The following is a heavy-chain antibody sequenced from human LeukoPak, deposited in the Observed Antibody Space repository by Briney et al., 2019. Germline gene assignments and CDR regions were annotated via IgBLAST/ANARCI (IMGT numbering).Heavy chain of an antibody. D-gene: IGHD1-26*01. CDR1: GFTFSYSG. J-gene: IGHJ4*02. V-gene: IGHV3-23*01. CDR3: AKPDMGYWAIKY. Sequence: GGSLRLSCAASGFTFSYSGMHWVRQAPGKGLEWVSGISGSGGSTYYADSVRGRFTISRDNSKNTLFLQMNSLRAEDTAIYYCAKPDMGYWAIKYWGQGTLVTVSS. CDR2: ISGSGGST.